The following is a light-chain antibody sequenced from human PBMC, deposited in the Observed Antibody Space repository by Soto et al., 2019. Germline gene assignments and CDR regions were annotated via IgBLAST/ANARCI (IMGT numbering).Light chain of an antibody. CDR3: HQRQYWPPIT. CDR1: LSVSVY. CDR2: DAS. J-gene: IGKJ5*01. V-gene: IGKV3-11*01. Sequence: EIVMTQSPATLSLCPGERATLSCRTSLSVSVYLDWYQQKPGQAPRLLISDASNRATGIPARFSGSGSGTDFTPTISSLEPEDFAVYYCHQRQYWPPITFGQGTRLENK.